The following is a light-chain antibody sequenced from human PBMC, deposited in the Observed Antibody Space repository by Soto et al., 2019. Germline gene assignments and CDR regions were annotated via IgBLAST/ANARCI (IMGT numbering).Light chain of an antibody. Sequence: EIVLTQSPVTLSLSPGERATLSCRASQSVSSSSLAWYRHKPGEAPSLLIDGASNRATGISGRFSGSRSGTDFPLTISGLEPEYFAVYCCQQYGSSRTFGQGTNVEIK. J-gene: IGKJ1*01. CDR1: QSVSSSS. CDR2: GAS. CDR3: QQYGSSRT. V-gene: IGKV3-20*01.